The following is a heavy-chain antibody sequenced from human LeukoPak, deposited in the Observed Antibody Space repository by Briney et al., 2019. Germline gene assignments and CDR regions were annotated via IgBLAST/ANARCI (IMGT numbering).Heavy chain of an antibody. CDR2: LKSSGDTT. J-gene: IGHJ4*02. Sequence: GASVKVSCKTSGYTFTSYHMHWVRQAPGQGLEWVGILKSSGDTTVYAQKFQGRATVTRDTSTSTVYMELSSLSSEDTALYYCVREEAHTYNFDFWGPGTLVTVSS. V-gene: IGHV1-46*01. CDR1: GYTFTSYH. D-gene: IGHD5-18*01. CDR3: VREEAHTYNFDF.